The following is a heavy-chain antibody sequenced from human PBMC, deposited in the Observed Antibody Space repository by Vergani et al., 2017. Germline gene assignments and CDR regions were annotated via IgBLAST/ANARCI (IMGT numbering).Heavy chain of an antibody. D-gene: IGHD2-2*01. J-gene: IGHJ4*02. V-gene: IGHV3-30*03. Sequence: QVQLVESGGGVVQPGRSLRLSCAASGFTFSSYGMHWVRQAPGKGLEWVAVKSYDGSNKYYADSVKGRFTISRDNAKNSLYIQMNSLRDEDTAVYYCASDCSSTSCYLDYWGQGTLVTVSS. CDR2: KSYDGSNK. CDR1: GFTFSSYG. CDR3: ASDCSSTSCYLDY.